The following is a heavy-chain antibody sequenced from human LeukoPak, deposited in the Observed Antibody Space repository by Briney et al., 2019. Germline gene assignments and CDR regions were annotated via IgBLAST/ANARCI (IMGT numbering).Heavy chain of an antibody. CDR2: IYTSGST. CDR3: ARTLIHVAATPVPGENWYFDL. CDR1: GGSISSYY. J-gene: IGHJ2*01. V-gene: IGHV4-4*07. D-gene: IGHD2-15*01. Sequence: SETLSLTCTVSGGSISSYYWSWIRQPAGKGLEWIGRIYTSGSTNYNPSLKSRATMSVDTSKNQFSLKLTSVTAADTAVYYCARTLIHVAATPVPGENWYFDLWGRGTLVTVSS.